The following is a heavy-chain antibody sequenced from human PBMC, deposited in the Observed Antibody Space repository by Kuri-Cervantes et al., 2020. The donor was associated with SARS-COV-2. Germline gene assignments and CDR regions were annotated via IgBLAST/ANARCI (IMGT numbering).Heavy chain of an antibody. J-gene: IGHJ6*02. Sequence: SETLSPTCAASGGSISNSNWWSWVRQHPGKGLEWIGEIYHSGSTNYNLSLKSRVTISVDKSKNQFSLKLSSVTAADTAVYYCAREGIAVAGHYYGMDVWGQGTTVTVSS. CDR2: IYHSGST. V-gene: IGHV4-4*02. CDR3: AREGIAVAGHYYGMDV. CDR1: GGSISNSNW. D-gene: IGHD6-19*01.